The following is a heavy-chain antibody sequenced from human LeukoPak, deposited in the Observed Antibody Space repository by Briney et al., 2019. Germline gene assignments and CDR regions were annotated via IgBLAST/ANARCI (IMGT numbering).Heavy chain of an antibody. CDR3: ARVHGSIVDYYDSSGYYFNYYGVDV. D-gene: IGHD3-22*01. Sequence: SETLSLTCTVSGGSISSSSYYWGWIRQPPGKGLEWIGSIYYSGSTYYNPSLKSRVTISVDTSKNQFSLKLSSVTAADTAVYYCARVHGSIVDYYDSSGYYFNYYGVDVWGQGTTVTVSS. J-gene: IGHJ6*02. CDR1: GGSISSSSYY. V-gene: IGHV4-39*07. CDR2: IYYSGST.